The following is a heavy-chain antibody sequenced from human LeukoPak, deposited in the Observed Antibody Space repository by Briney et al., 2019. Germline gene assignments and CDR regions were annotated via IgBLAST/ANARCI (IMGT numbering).Heavy chain of an antibody. V-gene: IGHV3-74*01. CDR3: ARVVHSDTVAYFSWFDP. CDR2: INSDGSST. Sequence: PGGSLRLSCAASGFTFSSYWMHWVRQAPGKGLVWVSRINSDGSSTSYADSVKGRFTISRDNAKNTLYLQMNSLRAEDTAVYYCARVVHSDTVAYFSWFDPWGQGTLVTVSS. CDR1: GFTFSSYW. D-gene: IGHD4-23*01. J-gene: IGHJ5*02.